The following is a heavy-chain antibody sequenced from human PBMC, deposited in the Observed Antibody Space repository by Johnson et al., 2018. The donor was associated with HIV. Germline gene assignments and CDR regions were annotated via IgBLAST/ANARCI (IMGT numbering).Heavy chain of an antibody. Sequence: QVQLVESGGGVVQPGGSLRLSCAASGFTFSSFGMHWVRQAPGKGLAWVAFIRYDGSNKDSADSVKGRFTISRDNSKHTLYLQMNSLRAEDTAVYYCAKGGVLAAGTEGYAFDIWGQGTMVTVSS. V-gene: IGHV3-30*02. CDR1: GFTFSSFG. CDR3: AKGGVLAAGTEGYAFDI. D-gene: IGHD6-13*01. J-gene: IGHJ3*02. CDR2: IRYDGSNK.